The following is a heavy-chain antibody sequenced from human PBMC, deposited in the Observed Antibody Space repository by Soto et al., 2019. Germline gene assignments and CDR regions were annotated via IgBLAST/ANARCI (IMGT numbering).Heavy chain of an antibody. CDR3: ERGTHNVFDI. CDR1: GDSLSTNGVA. Sequence: SQTLSLTCAISGDSLSTNGVAWNWIRQSPSRGLEWLGRTYYRSKWNNDYAVSVTSRITVNPDTSKSQFSLQLSSMTPEDTAVYYCERGTHNVFDIWAQGTRVTVPS. D-gene: IGHD3-10*01. J-gene: IGHJ3*02. CDR2: TYYRSKWNN. V-gene: IGHV6-1*01.